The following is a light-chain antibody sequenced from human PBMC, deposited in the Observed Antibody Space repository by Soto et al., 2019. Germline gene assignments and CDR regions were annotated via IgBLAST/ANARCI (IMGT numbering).Light chain of an antibody. J-gene: IGKJ1*01. Sequence: DIQMTQSPPSLSASVGDSVTITCQASQHTSNYINWYQQKPGKAPKLLXYAASTLQSGVPSRFSGSGSGTEFTLTISSLQPEDFANYYCQQLNSYPPWTFGQGTKVDIK. CDR2: AAS. CDR1: QHTSNY. V-gene: IGKV1-9*01. CDR3: QQLNSYPPWT.